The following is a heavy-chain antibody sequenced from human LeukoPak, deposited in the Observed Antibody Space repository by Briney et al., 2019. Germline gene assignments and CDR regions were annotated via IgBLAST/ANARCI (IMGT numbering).Heavy chain of an antibody. Sequence: PGGSLRLSCAASGFTFSSCAMSWVRQAPGKGLEWVSAVSGGGSSISYTDSVKGRFTISRDNSKNTLYLQMNSLRAEDTALYYCAKEPCSSTSCYTYFDYWGQGTLVTVSS. CDR2: VSGGGSSI. V-gene: IGHV3-23*01. D-gene: IGHD2-2*02. CDR1: GFTFSSCA. CDR3: AKEPCSSTSCYTYFDY. J-gene: IGHJ4*02.